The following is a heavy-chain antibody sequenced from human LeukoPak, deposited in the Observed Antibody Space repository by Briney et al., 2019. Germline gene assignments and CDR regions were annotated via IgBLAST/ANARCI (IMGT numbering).Heavy chain of an antibody. V-gene: IGHV1-2*02. CDR2: INPNSGGT. CDR1: GYTFTGYY. Sequence: ASVKVSCKASGYTFTGYYMHWVRQAPGQGLEWMGWINPNSGGTNYAQKFQGRVTMTRDTSISTAYMELSRLRSDDTAVYYCARALRGSYGSGQESWFDPWGQGTLVTVSS. D-gene: IGHD5-18*01. J-gene: IGHJ5*02. CDR3: ARALRGSYGSGQESWFDP.